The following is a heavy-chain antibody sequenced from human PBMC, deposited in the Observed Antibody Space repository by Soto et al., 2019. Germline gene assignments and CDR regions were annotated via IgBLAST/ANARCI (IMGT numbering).Heavy chain of an antibody. CDR1: GGTFSSYA. CDR3: AGGRIGSLDY. V-gene: IGHV1-69*13. CDR2: IIPIFGTA. D-gene: IGHD2-15*01. J-gene: IGHJ4*02. Sequence: GDSVKVSCKASGGTFSSYAISWVLQAPGQGLDWMGWIIPIFGTANYAQKFQGRVTITADESTSTAYMELSSLRSEDTAVYYCAGGRIGSLDYWGQGTLVTVSS.